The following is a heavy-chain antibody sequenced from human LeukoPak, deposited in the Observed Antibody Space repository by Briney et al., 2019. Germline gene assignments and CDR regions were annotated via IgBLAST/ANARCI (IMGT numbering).Heavy chain of an antibody. V-gene: IGHV3-23*01. CDR1: GFTFSSYA. J-gene: IGHJ5*02. D-gene: IGHD3-10*01. Sequence: GGPLRFSCAASGFTFSSYAMSWVRPAPGKGLEWVSAISGSAGSTYYADSVKGRFTISRDNSKNTLYLQMNSLRAEDTAVYYCAKDMKVRGVSWGQGTLVTVSS. CDR3: AKDMKVRGVS. CDR2: ISGSAGST.